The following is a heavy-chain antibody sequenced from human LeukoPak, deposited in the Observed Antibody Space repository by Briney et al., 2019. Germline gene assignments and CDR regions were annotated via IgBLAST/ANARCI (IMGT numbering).Heavy chain of an antibody. CDR1: GGSISSYH. J-gene: IGHJ4*02. CDR3: ARDLRGSDRVATITGGSDY. CDR2: IYTSGNT. V-gene: IGHV4-4*07. Sequence: SETLSLTCTVSGGSISSYHWSWIRQPAGKGLEWIGRIYTSGNTNYNPSLKSRVTISVDTSKNQFSLKLSSVTAADTAVYYCARDLRGSDRVATITGGSDYWGQGTLVTVSS. D-gene: IGHD5-24*01.